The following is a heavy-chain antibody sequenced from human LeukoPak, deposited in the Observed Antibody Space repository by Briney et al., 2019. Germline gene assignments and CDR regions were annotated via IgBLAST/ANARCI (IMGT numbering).Heavy chain of an antibody. CDR3: ARDSQPGTDYYYYYYGMDV. Sequence: GGSLRLSCAASGFTFSSYGTHWVRQAPGKGLEWVAVIWYDGSNKYYADSVKGRFTISRDNSKNTLYLQMNSLRAEDTAVYYCARDSQPGTDYYYYYYGMDVWGQGTTVTVSS. CDR1: GFTFSSYG. D-gene: IGHD2-2*01. V-gene: IGHV3-33*01. J-gene: IGHJ6*02. CDR2: IWYDGSNK.